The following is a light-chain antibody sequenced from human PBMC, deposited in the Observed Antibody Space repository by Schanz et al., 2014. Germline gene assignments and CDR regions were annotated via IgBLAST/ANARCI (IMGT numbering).Light chain of an antibody. CDR2: AAS. Sequence: IQLTQSPSSLSASVGDRVTITCRASQGISSYLAWYQQKPGKAPKLLIYAASSLQSGVPSRFSGSGSGTDFTLTISSLQPEDFATYYCQQYNSYSWTFGQGTKVEIK. CDR3: QQYNSYSWT. V-gene: IGKV1-9*01. CDR1: QGISSY. J-gene: IGKJ1*01.